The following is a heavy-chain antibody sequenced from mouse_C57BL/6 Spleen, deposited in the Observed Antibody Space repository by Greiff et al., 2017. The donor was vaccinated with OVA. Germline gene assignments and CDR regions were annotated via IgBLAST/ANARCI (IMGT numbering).Heavy chain of an antibody. J-gene: IGHJ2*01. CDR2: IYPGSGST. CDR1: GYPFTRYW. V-gene: IGHV1-55*01. Sequence: KQPGAELVKPGASVKMSCKASGYPFTRYWITRVKQRPGPGLEWIGDIYPGSGSTNYNEKFKSKATLTVDTSSSTAYMQLSSLTSEDSAVYYCASGSVYYFDYWGQGTTLTVSS. CDR3: ASGSVYYFDY.